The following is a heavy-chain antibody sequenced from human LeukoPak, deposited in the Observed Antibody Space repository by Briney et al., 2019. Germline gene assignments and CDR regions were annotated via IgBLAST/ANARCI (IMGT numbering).Heavy chain of an antibody. CDR2: ISGSGGST. J-gene: IGHJ6*02. V-gene: IGHV3-23*01. Sequence: GGSLRLSCAASGFTFSSYAMSWVRQAPGKGLEWVSAISGSGGSTYYADSVKGRFTISRDNSKNTLYLQMNSLRAEDTAVYYCAKINAASANYYYYGMDVWGQGTTVTVSS. CDR1: GFTFSSYA. CDR3: AKINAASANYYYYGMDV. D-gene: IGHD6-13*01.